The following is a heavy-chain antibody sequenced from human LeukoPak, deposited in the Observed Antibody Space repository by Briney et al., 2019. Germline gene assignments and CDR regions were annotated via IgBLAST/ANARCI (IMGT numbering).Heavy chain of an antibody. V-gene: IGHV3-48*01. CDR3: ARDENWAFDY. Sequence: GGSLRLSCAASGFTFTTYSMNWVRQAPGKGLEWLSYISASGSPIYYADSVEGRFTISGDNAKNSLYLQLNSLRAEDTAVYYCARDENWAFDYWDQGSLVTVSS. CDR1: GFTFTTYS. CDR2: ISASGSPI. J-gene: IGHJ4*02. D-gene: IGHD7-27*01.